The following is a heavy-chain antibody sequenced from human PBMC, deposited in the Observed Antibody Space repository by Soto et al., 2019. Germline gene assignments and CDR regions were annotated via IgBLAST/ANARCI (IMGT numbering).Heavy chain of an antibody. J-gene: IGHJ5*02. Sequence: LSLTCTVSGGSISSGGYYWSWIHQHPGKGLEWIGYIYYSGSTYYNPSLKSRVTISVDTSKNQFSLKLSSVTAADTAVYYCARDRHYYDSSGYYQGFDPWGQGTLVTVSS. V-gene: IGHV4-31*03. CDR1: GGSISSGGYY. CDR2: IYYSGST. CDR3: ARDRHYYDSSGYYQGFDP. D-gene: IGHD3-22*01.